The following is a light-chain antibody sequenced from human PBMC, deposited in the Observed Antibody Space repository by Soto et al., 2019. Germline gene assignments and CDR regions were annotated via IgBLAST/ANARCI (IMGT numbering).Light chain of an antibody. J-gene: IGKJ4*01. V-gene: IGKV1-33*01. CDR1: QDIKNY. CDR2: DVS. CDR3: QHYDHLPPLT. Sequence: IQMIQSPSSLSASVGDRVTITCQASQDIKNYLNWYQQKPGKAPKLLIYDVSNLETGVPSRFSGSGSGTHFSLTISSLQPEDVATYYCQHYDHLPPLTFGGGTRVQIK.